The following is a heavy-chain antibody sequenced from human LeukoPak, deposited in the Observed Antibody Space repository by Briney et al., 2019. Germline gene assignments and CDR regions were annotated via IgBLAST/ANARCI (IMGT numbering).Heavy chain of an antibody. J-gene: IGHJ4*02. CDR2: IYSSGTT. CDR1: GGSISSGDYY. V-gene: IGHV4-31*03. Sequence: PSETLSLTCSVSGGSISSGDYYWSWIRQHPGKGLEWIGYIYSSGTTSYNPSLKSRITMSIDTSENQFSLKLSSVTAADTAVYYCARERSSIAVAGTRFLFDYWGQGTLVTVSS. CDR3: ARERSSIAVAGTRFLFDY. D-gene: IGHD6-19*01.